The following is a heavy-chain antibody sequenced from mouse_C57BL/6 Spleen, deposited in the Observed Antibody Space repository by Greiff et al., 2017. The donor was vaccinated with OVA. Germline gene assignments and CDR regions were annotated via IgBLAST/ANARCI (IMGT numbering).Heavy chain of an antibody. CDR3: ARNYGSSIWFAY. CDR2: INPNNGGT. V-gene: IGHV1-26*01. D-gene: IGHD1-1*01. Sequence: EVQLQQSGPELVKPGASVKISCKASGYTFTDYYMNWVKQSHGKSLEWIGDINPNNGGTRYNQKFKGKATLTVDKSSRTAYMELRSLTSEDSAVYYCARNYGSSIWFAYWGQGTLVTVSA. CDR1: GYTFTDYY. J-gene: IGHJ3*01.